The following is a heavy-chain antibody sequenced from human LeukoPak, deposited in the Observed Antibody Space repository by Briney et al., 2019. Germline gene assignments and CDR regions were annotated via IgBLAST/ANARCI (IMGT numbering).Heavy chain of an antibody. CDR2: ISYDGSNK. CDR1: GFTFSSYA. Sequence: PGGSLRLSCAASGFTFSSYAMHWVRQAPGKGLEWVAVISYDGSNKYYADSVKGRFTISRDISKNTLYLQMNSLRAGDTAVYYWARVPRNSKGRGVLGGAFDIWGQGTMVTVSS. J-gene: IGHJ3*02. V-gene: IGHV3-30*04. D-gene: IGHD3-10*01. CDR3: ARVPRNSKGRGVLGGAFDI.